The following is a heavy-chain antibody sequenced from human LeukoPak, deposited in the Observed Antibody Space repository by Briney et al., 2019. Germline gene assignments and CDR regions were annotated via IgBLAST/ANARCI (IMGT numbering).Heavy chain of an antibody. CDR2: ISWNSGNI. V-gene: IGHV3-9*01. J-gene: IGHJ4*02. Sequence: GRSLRLSCAASGFTFDDYGMHWVRQAPGKGLEWVSGISWNSGNIVYADSVKGRFTISRDNAKNSLFLQMNSLRVEDTALYYCAKSYSSSWSYFDYWGQGTLVTVSS. CDR1: GFTFDDYG. CDR3: AKSYSSSWSYFDY. D-gene: IGHD6-13*01.